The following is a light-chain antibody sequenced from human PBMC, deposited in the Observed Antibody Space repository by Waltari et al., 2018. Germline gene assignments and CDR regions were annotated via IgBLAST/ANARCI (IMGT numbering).Light chain of an antibody. CDR2: AVT. CDR3: CTYAGSSTYA. Sequence: QSALTQPASVSGSPGQSTTISCTGTSNDVGYYSLVSWYQTHPGKAPKLLIYAVTKRPSGVSVRFSGSKSGNTAFLTISGLQAEDEADYHCCTYAGSSTYAFGTGTTVSVL. CDR1: SNDVGYYSL. V-gene: IGLV2-23*02. J-gene: IGLJ1*01.